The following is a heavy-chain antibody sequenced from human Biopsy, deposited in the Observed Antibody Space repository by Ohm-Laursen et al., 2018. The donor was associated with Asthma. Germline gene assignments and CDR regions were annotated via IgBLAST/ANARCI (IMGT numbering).Heavy chain of an antibody. D-gene: IGHD4-17*01. CDR1: GYSLTDLS. Sequence: ASVKVSCNISGYSLTDLSMHWVRQAPGQGLEWMGGHDHEEGGTVNARRFQGRVTMTEDTSTDTAYMELSSLSSDDTAAYYCASDFPKDYARYNFQFWGQGTLVTVSS. CDR2: HDHEEGGT. CDR3: ASDFPKDYARYNFQF. J-gene: IGHJ4*02. V-gene: IGHV1-24*01.